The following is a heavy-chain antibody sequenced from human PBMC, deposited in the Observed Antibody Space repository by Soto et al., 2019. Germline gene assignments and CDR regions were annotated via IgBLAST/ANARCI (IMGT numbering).Heavy chain of an antibody. J-gene: IGHJ5*02. CDR3: ARTRGRSSYYGSGSYTSGFDP. CDR2: INHSGST. Sequence: QVQLQQWGAGLLKPSETLSLTCAVYGGSFSGYYWSWIRQPPGKGLEWIGEINHSGSTNYNPSLKRRVTISVDTSKNQFSLKLSSVNAADTAVYYCARTRGRSSYYGSGSYTSGFDPWGQGTLVTVSS. D-gene: IGHD3-10*01. CDR1: GGSFSGYY. V-gene: IGHV4-34*01.